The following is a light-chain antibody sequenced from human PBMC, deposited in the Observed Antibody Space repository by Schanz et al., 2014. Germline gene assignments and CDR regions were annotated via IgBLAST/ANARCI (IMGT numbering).Light chain of an antibody. Sequence: QAVVTQEPSLTVSPGGTVTLTCGSSTGAVTSGHYTYWFQQKPGQAPRTLIYDTSNKHSWTPARFSGSLLGGKAALTLSGAQPEDEAEYYCLLSYNSARSRVFGGGTKLTVL. CDR2: DTS. V-gene: IGLV7-46*01. CDR3: LLSYNSARSRV. CDR1: TGAVTSGHY. J-gene: IGLJ3*02.